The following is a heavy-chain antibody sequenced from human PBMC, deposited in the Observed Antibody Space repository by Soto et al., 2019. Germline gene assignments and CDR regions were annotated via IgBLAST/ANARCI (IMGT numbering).Heavy chain of an antibody. CDR3: ARGSRDSSGWRRQAYYYYGRDV. V-gene: IGHV5-51*01. CDR1: GYSFTSYW. CDR2: IYPGDSDT. J-gene: IGHJ6*02. D-gene: IGHD6-19*01. Sequence: GESLKISCKGSGYSFTSYWIGWVRQMPGKGLEWMGIIYPGDSDTRYSPSFQGQVTISADKSISTAYLQWSSLKSSDTAMYYCARGSRDSSGWRRQAYYYYGRDVLGRGTTVTVSS.